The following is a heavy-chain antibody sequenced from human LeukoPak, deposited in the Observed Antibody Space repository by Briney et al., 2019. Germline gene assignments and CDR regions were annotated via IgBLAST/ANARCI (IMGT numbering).Heavy chain of an antibody. D-gene: IGHD1-14*01. CDR1: GFTVSSNY. CDR3: ARQKSRSNFQH. CDR2: IYSGGST. J-gene: IGHJ1*01. Sequence: PGGSLRLSCAASGFTVSSNYMSWVRQAPGKGLECVSVIYSGGSTYYADSVKGRFTISRDNSKNTLYLQMNSLRAEDTAVYYCARQKSRSNFQHWGQGTLVTVSS. V-gene: IGHV3-53*01.